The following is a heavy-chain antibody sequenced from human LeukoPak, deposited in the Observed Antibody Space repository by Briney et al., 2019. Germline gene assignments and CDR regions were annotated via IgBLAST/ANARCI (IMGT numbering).Heavy chain of an antibody. CDR2: INPNSGGT. CDR1: GYTFTGYY. CDR3: ATDPRTTVFGTFRYYYMDV. D-gene: IGHD3-3*01. J-gene: IGHJ6*03. V-gene: IGHV1-2*02. Sequence: ASVKVSCEASGYTFTGYYMHWVRQAPGQGLEWMGWINPNSGGTNYAQKFQGRVTMTRDTSINTAYMELSRLTSDDTAVYYCATDPRTTVFGTFRYYYMDVWGEGTTVAVSS.